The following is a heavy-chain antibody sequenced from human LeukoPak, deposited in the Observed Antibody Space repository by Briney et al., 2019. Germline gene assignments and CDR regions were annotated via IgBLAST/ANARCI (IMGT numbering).Heavy chain of an antibody. CDR2: IYYSGST. CDR1: GGSVTSYY. D-gene: IGHD5/OR15-5a*01. J-gene: IGHJ6*02. CDR3: ARDLRVDYYYYGLDV. V-gene: IGHV4-59*02. Sequence: PSETLSLTCTVSGGSVTSYYCNWIRQPPGKGLEWIGYIYYSGSTNYNPSLKSRLTISVDTSKNQFSLNLSSVTAVDTAVYYCARDLRVDYYYYGLDVWGLGTTVTVSS.